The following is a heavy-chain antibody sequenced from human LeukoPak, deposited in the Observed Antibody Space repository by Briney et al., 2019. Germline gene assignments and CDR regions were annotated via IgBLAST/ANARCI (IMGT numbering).Heavy chain of an antibody. CDR1: GFTFSSYG. D-gene: IGHD5-12*01. Sequence: GRSLRLSCAAAGFTFSSYGMHWVRQAPGKGLEWVAVIWYDGSNKYYADSVKGRFTISRDNSKNTLYLQMNSLRAEDTAVYYCARAPGGYHKSEFDYWGQGTLVTVSS. V-gene: IGHV3-33*01. CDR3: ARAPGGYHKSEFDY. J-gene: IGHJ4*02. CDR2: IWYDGSNK.